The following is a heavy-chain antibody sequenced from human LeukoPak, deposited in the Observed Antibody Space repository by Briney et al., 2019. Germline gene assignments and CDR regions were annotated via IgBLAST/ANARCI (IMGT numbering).Heavy chain of an antibody. V-gene: IGHV3-23*01. Sequence: GGSLRLSCAASGFTFSNYAMSWVRQAPGKGPERVSSFSGSGGSTYYADSVKGRFTISRDNSKNTLYLQMNSLRAEDTAVYYCARRRGVTFGNFDYWGQGTLVTVSS. CDR2: FSGSGGST. CDR1: GFTFSNYA. CDR3: ARRRGVTFGNFDY. J-gene: IGHJ4*02. D-gene: IGHD3-10*01.